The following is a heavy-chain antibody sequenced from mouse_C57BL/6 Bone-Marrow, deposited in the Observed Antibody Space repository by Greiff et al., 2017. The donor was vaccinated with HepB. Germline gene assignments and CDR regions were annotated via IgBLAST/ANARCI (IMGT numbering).Heavy chain of an antibody. J-gene: IGHJ3*01. V-gene: IGHV1-59*01. CDR2: IDPSDSYT. CDR1: GYTFTSYW. Sequence: QVQLQQPGAELVRPGTSVKLSCKASGYTFTSYWMHWVKQRPGQGLEWIGVIDPSDSYTNYNQKFKGKATLTVDTSSSTAYMQLSSLTSEDSAVFYCERSRDYDGRFAYWGQGTLVTVSA. CDR3: ERSRDYDGRFAY. D-gene: IGHD2-4*01.